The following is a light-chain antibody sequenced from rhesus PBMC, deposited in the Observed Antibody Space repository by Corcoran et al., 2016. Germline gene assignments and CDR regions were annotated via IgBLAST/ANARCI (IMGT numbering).Light chain of an antibody. CDR2: AAS. CDR3: QQQNSNPYT. CDR1: QFISNW. V-gene: IGKV1-18*01. Sequence: DIQMTQSPSSLSASVGDRVTITCQASQFISNWLPCFQQKPGKAPKLLIPAASSLQRGVPARFTGSGFGTEFTLTINSLQPEDFATYYCQQQNSNPYTFGQGTKVEIK. J-gene: IGKJ2*01.